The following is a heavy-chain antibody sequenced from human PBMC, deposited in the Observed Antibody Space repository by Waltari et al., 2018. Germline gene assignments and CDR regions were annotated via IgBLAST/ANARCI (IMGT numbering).Heavy chain of an antibody. V-gene: IGHV4-59*11. CDR2: IYYSGST. D-gene: IGHD6-19*01. J-gene: IGHJ4*02. CDR3: ARDPEAGVSGFDY. CDR1: GRSISSHY. Sequence: QVQLQESGPGLVKPSETLSLTCTVSGRSISSHYWSWIRQPPGKGLEWIGYIYYSGSTNYNPSLKSRVTISVDTSKNQFSLKLSSVTAADTAVYYCARDPEAGVSGFDYWGQGTLVTVSS.